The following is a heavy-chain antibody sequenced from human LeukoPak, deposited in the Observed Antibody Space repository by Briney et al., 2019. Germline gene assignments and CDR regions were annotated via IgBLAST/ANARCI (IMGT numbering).Heavy chain of an antibody. Sequence: GGSLRLSCAASGFTFRTYAVNWVRQAPGKGLEWVSVIYSGGSTYYADSVKGRFTISRDNSKNTLYLQMNSLRAEDTAVYYCARDEGGAAAVDYGMDVWGKGTTVTVSS. V-gene: IGHV3-53*01. CDR2: IYSGGST. CDR1: GFTFRTYA. CDR3: ARDEGGAAAVDYGMDV. J-gene: IGHJ6*04. D-gene: IGHD6-13*01.